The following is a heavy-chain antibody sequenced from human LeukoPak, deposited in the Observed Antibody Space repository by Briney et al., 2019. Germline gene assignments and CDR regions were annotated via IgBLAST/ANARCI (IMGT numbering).Heavy chain of an antibody. CDR3: ARDPYVVGATNSFDY. CDR2: ISSSSSYI. D-gene: IGHD1-26*01. CDR1: GFTFSSYS. V-gene: IGHV3-21*01. J-gene: IGHJ4*02. Sequence: PGGSLRLSCAASGFTFSSYSMNWVRQAPGKGLEWVSSISSSSSYIYYADSVKGRFTISRDNAKNSLYLRMNSLRAEDTAVYYCARDPYVVGATNSFDYWGQGTLVTVSS.